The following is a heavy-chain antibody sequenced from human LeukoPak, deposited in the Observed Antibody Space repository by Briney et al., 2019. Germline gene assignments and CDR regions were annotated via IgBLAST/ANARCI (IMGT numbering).Heavy chain of an antibody. CDR1: GFTFSSYA. D-gene: IGHD2-15*01. CDR3: AKALGWRCSGGSCSRSPWFDP. V-gene: IGHV3-23*01. CDR2: ISGSGGST. Sequence: PGGSLRLSCAASGFTFSSYAMSWVRQAPGKGLEGCSAISGSGGSTYYADSVKGRFTISRDNSKNTLYLQMNSLRAEDTAVYYCAKALGWRCSGGSCSRSPWFDPWGQGTLVTVSS. J-gene: IGHJ5*02.